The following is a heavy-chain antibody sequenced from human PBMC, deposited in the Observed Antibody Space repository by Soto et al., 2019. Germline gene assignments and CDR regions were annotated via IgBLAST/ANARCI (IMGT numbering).Heavy chain of an antibody. V-gene: IGHV3-33*01. CDR3: ARAMYYDFWSGYYSKVGHGMDV. Sequence: HPGGSLRLSCAASGFTFSSYGMHWVRQAPGKGLEWVAVIWYDGSNKYYADSVKGRFTISRDNSKNTLYLQMNSLRAEDTAVYYCARAMYYDFWSGYYSKVGHGMDVWGQATTVTVSS. CDR1: GFTFSSYG. D-gene: IGHD3-3*01. CDR2: IWYDGSNK. J-gene: IGHJ6*02.